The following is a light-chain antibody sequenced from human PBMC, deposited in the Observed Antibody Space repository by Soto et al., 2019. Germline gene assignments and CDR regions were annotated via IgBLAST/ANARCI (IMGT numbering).Light chain of an antibody. CDR2: EVS. J-gene: IGLJ3*02. CDR1: SSDIGGYNY. V-gene: IGLV2-14*01. Sequence: QPASVSGSPGQSITISCTGTSSDIGGYNYVSWYQQHPGKAPKLMIYEVSNRPSGVYNRFSGSKSGNTASLTISGLQAEDEAYYYCSSFTSSSTGVFGGGTKLTVL. CDR3: SSFTSSSTGV.